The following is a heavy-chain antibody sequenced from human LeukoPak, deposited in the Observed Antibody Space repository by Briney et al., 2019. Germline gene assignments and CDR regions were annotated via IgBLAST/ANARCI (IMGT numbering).Heavy chain of an antibody. J-gene: IGHJ1*01. Sequence: GGSLRLSCVASGFTFSSYWMHWVRQAPGKGLVWVSRIKSDGSTNYADSVKGRFTISRDNAMNTVSLQMNSLRAEDTGVYYCARAPSEIGGYYPEYFRHWGQGTLVTVSS. V-gene: IGHV3-74*01. D-gene: IGHD3-22*01. CDR1: GFTFSSYW. CDR3: ARAPSEIGGYYPEYFRH. CDR2: IKSDGST.